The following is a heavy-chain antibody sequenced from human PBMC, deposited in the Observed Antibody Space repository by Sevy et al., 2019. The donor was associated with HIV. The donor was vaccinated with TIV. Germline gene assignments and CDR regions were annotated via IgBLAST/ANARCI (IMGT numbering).Heavy chain of an antibody. D-gene: IGHD3-22*01. V-gene: IGHV4-59*01. J-gene: IGHJ5*02. CDR1: GVSISSYY. Sequence: SETLSLTCTVSGVSISSYYWNWIRQSPGKGLEWIGYIYYSGSTNYNPSLKSRVTMSVDTSKNQVSLKLTSVTAADTAVYFCARYYYDSSGPGSWFDPWGQGTLVIVSS. CDR3: ARYYYDSSGPGSWFDP. CDR2: IYYSGST.